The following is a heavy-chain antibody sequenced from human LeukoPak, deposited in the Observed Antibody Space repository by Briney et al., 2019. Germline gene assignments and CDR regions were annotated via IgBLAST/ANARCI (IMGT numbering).Heavy chain of an antibody. V-gene: IGHV3-7*01. J-gene: IGHJ5*01. Sequence: PGGSLTLSCAASGVVLSRDWMSWGRQAPGKGGEWGANIKQDGSEKLYVDSVKGRFTISRDNAKNSLYLQMNSLRVEDTAVYYCAREFRSGYNSRWFDYWGQGTLVTVSS. D-gene: IGHD6-19*01. CDR1: GVVLSRDW. CDR3: AREFRSGYNSRWFDY. CDR2: IKQDGSEK.